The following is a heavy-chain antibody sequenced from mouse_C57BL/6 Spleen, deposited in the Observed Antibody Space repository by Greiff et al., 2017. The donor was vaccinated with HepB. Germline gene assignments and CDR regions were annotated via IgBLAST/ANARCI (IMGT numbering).Heavy chain of an antibody. CDR1: GYAFSSYW. D-gene: IGHD2-4*01. CDR3: ARSAYDYHYFDY. CDR2: IYPGDGDT. J-gene: IGHJ2*01. V-gene: IGHV1-80*01. Sequence: QVQLQQSGAELVKPGASVKISCKASGYAFSSYWMNWVKQRPGKGLEWIGQIYPGDGDTNYNGKFKGKATLTAAKSASTAYMHLSSRTSEDSAVYFLARSAYDYHYFDYLGQGTTLTVSS.